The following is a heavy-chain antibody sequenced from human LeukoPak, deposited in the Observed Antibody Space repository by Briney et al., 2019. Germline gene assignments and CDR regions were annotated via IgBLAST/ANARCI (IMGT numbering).Heavy chain of an antibody. CDR1: TFAFSAYA. D-gene: IGHD4-17*01. V-gene: IGHV3-23*01. CDR3: TKDPNGDYVGAFDF. Sequence: GGSLRLSCAASTFAFSAYAMTWVRQAPGKGLEWVSSITATGGISYADSVKGRFTISRDNSKSTLYLQMNSLRAEDTAVYYCTKDPNGDYVGAFDFWGRGTKVIVSS. CDR2: ITATGGIS. J-gene: IGHJ3*01.